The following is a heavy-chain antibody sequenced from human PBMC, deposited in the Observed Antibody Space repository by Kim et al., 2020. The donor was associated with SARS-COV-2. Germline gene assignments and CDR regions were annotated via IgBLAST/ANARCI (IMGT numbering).Heavy chain of an antibody. CDR2: ISGSGGST. V-gene: IGHV3-23*01. CDR1: GFTFSSYA. CDR3: AKDPKKHYYGSGSYATGMDV. Sequence: GGSLRLSCAASGFTFSSYAMSWVRQAPGKGLEWVSAISGSGGSTYYADSVKGRFTISRDNSKNTLYLQMNSLRAEDTAVYYCAKDPKKHYYGSGSYATGMDVWGQGTTVTVSS. D-gene: IGHD3-10*01. J-gene: IGHJ6*02.